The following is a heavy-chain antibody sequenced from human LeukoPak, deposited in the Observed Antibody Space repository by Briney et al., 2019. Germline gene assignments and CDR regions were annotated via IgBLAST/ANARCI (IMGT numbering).Heavy chain of an antibody. J-gene: IGHJ3*02. Sequence: SETLSLTCSVSGGSISSYYWSWIRQPAGKGLEWIGRIYTSGSTNYNPSLKSRVTMSVDTSKNQFSLRLSSATAADTAVYYCARVGCSGGTCYRSRGAFDIWGQGTMVTVSS. CDR3: ARVGCSGGTCYRSRGAFDI. V-gene: IGHV4-4*07. CDR2: IYTSGST. CDR1: GGSISSYY. D-gene: IGHD2-15*01.